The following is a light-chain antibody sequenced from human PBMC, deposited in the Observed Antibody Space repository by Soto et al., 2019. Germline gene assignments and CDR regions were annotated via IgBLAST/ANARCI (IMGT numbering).Light chain of an antibody. V-gene: IGLV2-14*01. Sequence: QSALTQPASESGSPGQSITISCTGTSSDIGGYRYVSWYQQHPGNTPKLMIYEVSNRPSGVSNRFSGSKSGNTASLTISGLQAEDDADYFCSSYTNRNTVLFGGGTKLTVL. CDR3: SSYTNRNTVL. CDR1: SSDIGGYRY. J-gene: IGLJ2*01. CDR2: EVS.